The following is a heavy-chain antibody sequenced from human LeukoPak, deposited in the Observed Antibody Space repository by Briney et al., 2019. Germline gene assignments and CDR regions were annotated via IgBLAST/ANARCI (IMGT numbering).Heavy chain of an antibody. Sequence: GGSLRLSCAASGFTFSSYAMHWVRQAPGKGLEYVSAISSNGGSTYYANSVKGRFTISRDNSKNTLYLQMGSLRAEDMAVYYCVKGASIAVAPFDYWGQGTLVTVSS. J-gene: IGHJ4*02. CDR1: GFTFSSYA. CDR3: VKGASIAVAPFDY. D-gene: IGHD6-19*01. CDR2: ISSNGGST. V-gene: IGHV3-64*01.